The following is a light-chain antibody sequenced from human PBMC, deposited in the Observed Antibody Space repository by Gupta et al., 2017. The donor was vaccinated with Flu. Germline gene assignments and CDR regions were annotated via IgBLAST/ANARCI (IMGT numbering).Light chain of an antibody. CDR3: GSFTSSDTWV. CDR1: SSDIGRYNY. Sequence: QSALTQPASVSASPGQSITISCTGTSSDIGRYNYVSWYQQYPGKAPKLMIYEVINRPSGVSSRFSGSKSADTASLTIYGLQAEDEATYYCGSFTSSDTWVFGGGTKLTVL. V-gene: IGLV2-14*01. CDR2: EVI. J-gene: IGLJ3*02.